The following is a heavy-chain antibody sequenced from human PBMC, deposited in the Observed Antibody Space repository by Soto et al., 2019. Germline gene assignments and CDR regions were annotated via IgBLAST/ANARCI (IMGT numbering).Heavy chain of an antibody. D-gene: IGHD3-16*01. CDR2: IKQDGSEK. CDR1: GFTFSSYW. Sequence: EVQLVESGGGLVQPGGSLRLSCAASGFTFSSYWMSWIRQAPGKGLAWVANIKQDGSEKYYVDSVKGRFTISRNNAKNTPYLQMNSLRAEDTAVYYCAREDNGGDFDYRGQGTLVTVSS. CDR3: AREDNGGDFDY. V-gene: IGHV3-7*03. J-gene: IGHJ4*02.